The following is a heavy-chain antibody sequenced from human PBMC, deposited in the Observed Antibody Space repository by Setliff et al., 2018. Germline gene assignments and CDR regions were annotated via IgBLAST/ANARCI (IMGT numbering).Heavy chain of an antibody. Sequence: LSLSCAASGFIFSSYWMNWVRQAPGKGLEWVATINQDGSEKYYVDSVKGRFTISRDNAKNSLYLQMNSLRADDTAVYYCAKFQRGWNYLSDWFDPWGQGTLVTVSS. J-gene: IGHJ5*02. CDR2: INQDGSEK. D-gene: IGHD1-7*01. CDR3: AKFQRGWNYLSDWFDP. CDR1: GFIFSSYW. V-gene: IGHV3-7*03.